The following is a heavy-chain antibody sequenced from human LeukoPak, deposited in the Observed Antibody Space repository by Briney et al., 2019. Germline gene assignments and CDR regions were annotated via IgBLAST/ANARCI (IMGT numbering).Heavy chain of an antibody. V-gene: IGHV3-30*03. Sequence: GRSLRLSCAASGFTFSSYGMHWVRQAPGKGLEWVAVIPYDGSDKFYADSVKGRFTISRDNSKNTLYLQMNSLRAEDTALYYCARLLGYYFDFWGQGTLVTVSS. D-gene: IGHD3-10*01. CDR2: IPYDGSDK. J-gene: IGHJ4*02. CDR1: GFTFSSYG. CDR3: ARLLGYYFDF.